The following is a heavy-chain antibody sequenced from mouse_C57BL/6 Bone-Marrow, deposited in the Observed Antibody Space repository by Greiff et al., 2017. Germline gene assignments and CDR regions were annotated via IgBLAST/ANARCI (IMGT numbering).Heavy chain of an antibody. CDR1: GYTFTSYW. Sequence: QVQLQQPGAELVMPGASVKLSCKASGYTFTSYWMHWVKQRPGQGLEWIGEIDPSDSYTNYTQKFKGKSIMTVDKSTRTAYMQLSSLTSEDSAVYYCAREGYSSYPHYYAMDYWGQGTSVTVSS. D-gene: IGHD2-5*01. CDR3: AREGYSSYPHYYAMDY. V-gene: IGHV1-69*01. J-gene: IGHJ4*01. CDR2: IDPSDSYT.